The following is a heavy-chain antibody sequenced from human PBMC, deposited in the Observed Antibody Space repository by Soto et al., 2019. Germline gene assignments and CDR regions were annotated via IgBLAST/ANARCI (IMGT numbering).Heavy chain of an antibody. D-gene: IGHD2-2*01. CDR1: GYTFSSYG. Sequence: QGQLVQSGGEVKKPGASVKVSCKASGYTFSSYGISWVRQAPGQGLEWMGWISGYNGKTNHAQKVQDRDTMTTDTSTSTVSVVLTSLKSDDTAVYYCAREGAVPHYHYGMDIWGHWATVTVSS. J-gene: IGHJ6*02. CDR2: ISGYNGKT. CDR3: AREGAVPHYHYGMDI. V-gene: IGHV1-18*01.